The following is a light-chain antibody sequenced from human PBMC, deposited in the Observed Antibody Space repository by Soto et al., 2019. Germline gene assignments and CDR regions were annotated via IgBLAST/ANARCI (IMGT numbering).Light chain of an antibody. V-gene: IGKV4-1*01. J-gene: IGKJ1*01. CDR3: QQNNSAPWT. Sequence: DIVMTQSPDSLAVSLGERATINCKSSQTILYNSNNKNCLAWYQQKPGQPPKLLIYWASTRESGVPDRFSGGGSGAGVPRTVSILQAEDVVVYYCQQNNSAPWTFGQGTKVEIK. CDR1: QTILYNSNNKNC. CDR2: WAS.